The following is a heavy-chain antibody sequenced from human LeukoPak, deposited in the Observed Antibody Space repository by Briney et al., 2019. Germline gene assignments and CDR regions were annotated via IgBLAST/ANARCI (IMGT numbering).Heavy chain of an antibody. CDR3: ARARGYCSSTSCYFSYYYYYMDV. CDR2: IYHSGST. D-gene: IGHD2-2*01. V-gene: IGHV4-30-2*01. Sequence: SQTLSLTCTVSGGSISSGGYYWSWIRQPPGKGLEWIGYIYHSGSTYYNPSLKSRVTISVDRSKNQFSLKLSSVTAADTAVYYCARARGYCSSTSCYFSYYYYYMDVWGKGTTVTVSS. J-gene: IGHJ6*03. CDR1: GGSISSGGYY.